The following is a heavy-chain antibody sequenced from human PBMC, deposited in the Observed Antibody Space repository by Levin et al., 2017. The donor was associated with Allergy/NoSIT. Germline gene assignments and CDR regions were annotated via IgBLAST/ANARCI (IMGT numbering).Heavy chain of an antibody. CDR3: ARTRPSSGISFDYFYSYYMDV. CDR2: VDWDDNK. J-gene: IGHJ6*03. CDR1: GFSLNTSGMC. D-gene: IGHD1-1*01. V-gene: IGHV2-70*20. Sequence: RVSGPTLVKPTQTLTLTCTFSGFSLNTSGMCVSWVRQPPGKALEWLALVDWDDNKYYSTSLKTRLTISKDTSKNQVVLTMTHMDPVDTATYYCARTRPSSGISFDYFYSYYMDVWGKGTTVTVSS.